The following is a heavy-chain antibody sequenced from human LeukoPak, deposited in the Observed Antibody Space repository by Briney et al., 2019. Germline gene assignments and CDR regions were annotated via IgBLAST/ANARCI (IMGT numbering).Heavy chain of an antibody. CDR2: ISGSGGST. V-gene: IGHV3-23*01. Sequence: GGSLRLSCAASGFTFSSYAMNWVRQAPGKGLEWVSAISGSGGSTYYADSVKGRFTISRDNSKNTLYLQMNSLRAEDTAVYYCAKDTIKWGSYRYFDYWGQGTLVTVSS. CDR1: GFTFSSYA. J-gene: IGHJ4*02. D-gene: IGHD3-16*02. CDR3: AKDTIKWGSYRYFDY.